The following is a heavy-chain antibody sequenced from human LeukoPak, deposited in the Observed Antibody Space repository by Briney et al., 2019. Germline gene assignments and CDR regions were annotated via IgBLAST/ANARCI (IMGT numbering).Heavy chain of an antibody. J-gene: IGHJ4*02. CDR3: ARDISGPSS. V-gene: IGHV3-7*01. CDR1: GFTFSTYW. CDR2: INQTGTEK. D-gene: IGHD6-19*01. Sequence: GGSLRLSCVASGFTFSTYWMSWVRQAPGKGLEWVANINQTGTEKYYVDSVRGRFTISRDNAKNSLYLQMTILGAEDTAVYYCARDISGPSSWGQGVLVTVSS.